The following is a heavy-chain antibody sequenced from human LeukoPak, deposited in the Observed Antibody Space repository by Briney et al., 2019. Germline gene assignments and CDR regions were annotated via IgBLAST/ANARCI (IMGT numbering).Heavy chain of an antibody. D-gene: IGHD6-19*01. CDR1: GFTFSSSA. CDR2: ISYDGSNK. J-gene: IGHJ4*02. Sequence: GGSLRLSCAASGFTFSSSAMHWVRQAPGKGLEWVVLISYDGSNKYYADSVKGRFTISRDNSKKTLYLQMNSLRAEDTALYYCAKTYSSGWLGDFDYWGQGSLVTVSS. V-gene: IGHV3-30-3*01. CDR3: AKTYSSGWLGDFDY.